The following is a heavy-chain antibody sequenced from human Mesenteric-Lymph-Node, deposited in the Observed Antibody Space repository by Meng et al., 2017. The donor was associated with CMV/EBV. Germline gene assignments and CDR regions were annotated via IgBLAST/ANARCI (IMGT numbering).Heavy chain of an antibody. J-gene: IGHJ4*02. D-gene: IGHD6-13*01. Sequence: SETLSLTCTVSGYPISSGYYWAWIRQSPGKGLEWIGTIFHTGTTYSNPSLNRRVTLSIDTSKNQFSLKLSSVTAADTAVYYCARRDSSSWRHFDYWGQGTLVTVSS. CDR1: GYPISSGYY. CDR3: ARRDSSSWRHFDY. CDR2: IFHTGTT. V-gene: IGHV4-38-2*02.